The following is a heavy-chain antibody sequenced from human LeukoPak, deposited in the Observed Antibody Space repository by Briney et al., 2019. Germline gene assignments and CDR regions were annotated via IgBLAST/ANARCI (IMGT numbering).Heavy chain of an antibody. V-gene: IGHV3-23*01. CDR2: ISGSGGST. D-gene: IGHD3-16*02. J-gene: IGHJ4*02. Sequence: GGSLRLSCAASGFTFSSYAMSWVRQAPGKGLEWVSAISGSGGSTYYADSVKGRFTISRDNSKNTLYLQMNSLRAEDTAVYYCAKDRRVWGTYRTYYFDYWGQGTLVTVSS. CDR1: GFTFSSYA. CDR3: AKDRRVWGTYRTYYFDY.